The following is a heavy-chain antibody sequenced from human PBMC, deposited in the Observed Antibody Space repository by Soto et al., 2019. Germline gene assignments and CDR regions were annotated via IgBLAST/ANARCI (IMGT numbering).Heavy chain of an antibody. J-gene: IGHJ5*02. Sequence: GSLRLSCAASGFTFSDYYMSWIRQAPGKGLEWVSYISSSGSTIYYADSVKGRFTISRDNAKNSLYLQMNSLRAEDTAVYYCARQYCSSTSCYHRGWFDPWGQGTLVTVS. CDR3: ARQYCSSTSCYHRGWFDP. CDR2: ISSSGSTI. D-gene: IGHD2-2*01. V-gene: IGHV3-11*01. CDR1: GFTFSDYY.